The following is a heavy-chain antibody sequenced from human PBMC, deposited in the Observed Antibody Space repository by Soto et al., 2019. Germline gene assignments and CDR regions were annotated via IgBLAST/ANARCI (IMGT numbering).Heavy chain of an antibody. V-gene: IGHV6-1*01. CDR3: ARGMGYGYGYYYYGMDV. CDR2: TYYRSKWYN. Sequence: SQTLSLTFVISGDSVSSNSSAWNCISQSPSRGLEWLGRTYYRSKWYNDYAVSVKSRITINPDTSKNQFSLQLNSVTPEDTAVYYCARGMGYGYGYYYYGMDVWGQGTTVTVSS. CDR1: GDSVSSNSSA. D-gene: IGHD5-18*01. J-gene: IGHJ6*02.